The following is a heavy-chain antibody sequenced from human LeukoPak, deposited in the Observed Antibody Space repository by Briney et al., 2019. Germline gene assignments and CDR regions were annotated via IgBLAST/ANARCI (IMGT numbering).Heavy chain of an antibody. CDR1: GFTFTTYS. V-gene: IGHV3-48*04. CDR2: ISTSSSSTI. J-gene: IGHJ6*03. D-gene: IGHD5-18*01. CDR3: AREDTAGHDSYYMDV. Sequence: GGSLRLSCAASGFTFTTYSMNWVRQAPGKGLEWISYISTSSSSTIYYADSVKGRFTISRDNAKNSLYLQMNSLRAEDTAVYYCAREDTAGHDSYYMDVWGKGTTVTVSS.